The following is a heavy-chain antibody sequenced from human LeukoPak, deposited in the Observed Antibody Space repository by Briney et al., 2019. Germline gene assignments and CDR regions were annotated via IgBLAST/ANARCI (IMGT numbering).Heavy chain of an antibody. CDR2: IYYSGST. Sequence: PSETLSLTCSVSGGSISSSIYYWGWIRQPPGKGLEWIGSIYYSGSTYYNPSLKSRVTISVDTSKKQFSLKLSSVTAADTAVYYCARVALAVAANDNWFDPWGQGTLVTVSS. D-gene: IGHD6-19*01. V-gene: IGHV4-39*01. J-gene: IGHJ5*02. CDR3: ARVALAVAANDNWFDP. CDR1: GGSISSSIYY.